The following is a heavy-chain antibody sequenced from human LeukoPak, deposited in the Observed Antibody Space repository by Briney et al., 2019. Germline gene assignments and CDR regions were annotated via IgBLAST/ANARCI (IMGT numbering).Heavy chain of an antibody. Sequence: GRSLRLSCAASGFTFSSYAMHWVRQAPGKGLEWGAVISYDGSNKYYADSVKGRFTISRDNSKNTLYLQMNSLRAEDTAVYYCARDGVFGVVTLFDYWGQGTLVTVSS. CDR3: ARDGVFGVVTLFDY. J-gene: IGHJ4*02. D-gene: IGHD3-3*01. CDR2: ISYDGSNK. V-gene: IGHV3-30-3*01. CDR1: GFTFSSYA.